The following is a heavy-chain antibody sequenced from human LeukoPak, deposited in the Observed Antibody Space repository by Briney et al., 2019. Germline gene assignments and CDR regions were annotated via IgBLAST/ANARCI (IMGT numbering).Heavy chain of an antibody. D-gene: IGHD1-26*01. CDR2: IYYSGGT. J-gene: IGHJ2*01. CDR3: ARVDVGTYFPYFEL. V-gene: IGHV4-30-4*01. Sequence: SQTLSLTCTVSGGSINSFDSYWSWIRQPPGKAPEWIGHIYYSGGTFYNPSLKSRLTMSVDTSKNHASLKLTSVTAADTAVYFCARVDVGTYFPYFELWGPGTLVTVFS. CDR1: GGSINSFDSY.